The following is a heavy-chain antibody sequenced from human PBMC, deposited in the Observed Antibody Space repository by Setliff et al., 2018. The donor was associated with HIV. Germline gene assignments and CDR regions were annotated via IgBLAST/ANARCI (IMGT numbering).Heavy chain of an antibody. CDR2: INHSGRT. D-gene: IGHD6-19*01. CDR3: ASQGRSGWLWGGFVS. Sequence: SETLSLTCAVYGGSFSGYYWSWIRQPPGKGLEWIGEINHSGRTTYNPSLKSRVTISVDTSKNQFSLKLTSVTAADTAVYYCASQGRSGWLWGGFVSWGQGTLVTVSS. CDR1: GGSFSGYY. J-gene: IGHJ4*02. V-gene: IGHV4-34*01.